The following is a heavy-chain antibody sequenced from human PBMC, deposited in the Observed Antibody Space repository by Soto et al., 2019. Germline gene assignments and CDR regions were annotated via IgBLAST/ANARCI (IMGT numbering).Heavy chain of an antibody. J-gene: IGHJ4*02. D-gene: IGHD1-20*01. V-gene: IGHV3-21*01. CDR2: ISSSSSYI. CDR1: GFTFSSYS. Sequence: EVQLVESGGGLVKPGGSLRLSCAASGFTFSSYSMNWVRQAPGKGLEWVSSISSSSSYIYYADSVKGRFTISRDNGRKSLYVQMNCLRDEDMAVYYCASGIEDWGQGTLVTVSS. CDR3: ASGIED.